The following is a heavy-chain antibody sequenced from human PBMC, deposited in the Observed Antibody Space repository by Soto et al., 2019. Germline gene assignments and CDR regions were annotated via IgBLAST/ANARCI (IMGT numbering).Heavy chain of an antibody. V-gene: IGHV1-69*12. J-gene: IGHJ4*02. CDR1: GGSFSNYA. CDR2: IVPFFGAA. CDR3: ARDGNMGNYFDH. D-gene: IGHD1-1*01. Sequence: QVQLVQSGTEVKKPGSSVKISCKASGGSFSNYAINWVRQAPGQGLEWMGGIVPFFGAARYAQSFQDRFTITADSSTSTAYLEVNSLRSEDTAVYYCARDGNMGNYFDHWAQGTLVIVSS.